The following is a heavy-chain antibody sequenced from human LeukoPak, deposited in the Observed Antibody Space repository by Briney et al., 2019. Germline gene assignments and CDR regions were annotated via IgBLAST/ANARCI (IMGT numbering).Heavy chain of an antibody. D-gene: IGHD3-3*01. CDR1: GYTFTSYD. J-gene: IGHJ4*02. CDR2: MNPNSGNT. CDR3: ARGAPDFWSGGGNDY. V-gene: IGHV1-8*01. Sequence: ASVKVSCKASGYTFTSYDINWVRRATGQGLEWMGWMNPNSGNTGYAQKFQGRVTMTRNTSISTAYMELSSLRSEDTAVYYCARGAPDFWSGGGNDYWGQGTLVTVSS.